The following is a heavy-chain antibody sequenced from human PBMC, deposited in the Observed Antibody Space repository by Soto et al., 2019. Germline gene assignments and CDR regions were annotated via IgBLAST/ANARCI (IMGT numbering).Heavy chain of an antibody. CDR1: GFSFRTYA. J-gene: IGHJ5*02. D-gene: IGHD6-6*01. V-gene: IGHV3-23*01. CDR2: ISASGGTT. CDR3: AKDSSSVPNWFDP. Sequence: GGSLRLSCTVSGFSFRTYAMSWVRQAPGKGLVWVSAISASGGTTYYADSVKGRFTISRDNSKDTLYLQMNSLRADDTAVYYCAKDSSSVPNWFDPWGQGTLVTV.